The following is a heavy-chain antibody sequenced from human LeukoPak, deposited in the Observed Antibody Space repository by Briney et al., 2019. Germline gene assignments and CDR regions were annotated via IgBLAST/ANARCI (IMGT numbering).Heavy chain of an antibody. CDR1: GFTFSSYA. J-gene: IGHJ5*02. CDR3: VRGSRGNYDT. D-gene: IGHD3-22*01. V-gene: IGHV3-23*01. CDR2: ITSSGDNT. Sequence: PGASLRLSCAASGFTFSSYAMCWVRQAPGKGLQWVSSITSSGDNTYYADSVNGRLTISRDNTKNTLHLQVNSLRAEDTAVYYCVRGSRGNYDTWGQGTLVTVSS.